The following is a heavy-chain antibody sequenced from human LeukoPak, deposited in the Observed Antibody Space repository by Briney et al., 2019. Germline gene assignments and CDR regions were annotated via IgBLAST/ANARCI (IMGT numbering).Heavy chain of an antibody. V-gene: IGHV1-69*05. D-gene: IGHD3-3*01. Sequence: ASVKVSCKASGGTFSSYAISWVRQAPGQGLEWMGRIIPTFGTTNYARKFQGRVTITTDELTTTAYMELSSLRSEDTAVYYCARLAFLEWEDFDYWGQGTLVTVSS. CDR2: IIPTFGTT. CDR1: GGTFSSYA. J-gene: IGHJ4*02. CDR3: ARLAFLEWEDFDY.